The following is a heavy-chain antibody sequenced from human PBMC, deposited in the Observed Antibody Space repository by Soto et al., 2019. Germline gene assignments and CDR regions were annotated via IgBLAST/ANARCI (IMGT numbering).Heavy chain of an antibody. V-gene: IGHV1-18*01. Sequence: ASVKVSFKASGYTFTSYGISWVRQAPGQGLEWMGWISAYNGNTNYAQKLQGRVTMTTDTSTSTAYMELRSLRSDDTAVYYCARVLVAVAGDYYYYGMDVWGQGTTVTVSS. CDR3: ARVLVAVAGDYYYYGMDV. CDR1: GYTFTSYG. CDR2: ISAYNGNT. D-gene: IGHD6-19*01. J-gene: IGHJ6*02.